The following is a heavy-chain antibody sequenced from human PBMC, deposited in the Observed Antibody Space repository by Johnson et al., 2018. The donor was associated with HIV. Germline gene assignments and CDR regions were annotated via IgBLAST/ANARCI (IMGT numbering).Heavy chain of an antibody. CDR1: GFTVSSNY. J-gene: IGHJ3*02. CDR3: ARGIQPDAFDI. CDR2: IYSGGST. Sequence: VQLVESGGGLIQPGGSLRLSCAASGFTVSSNYMSWVRQAPGKGMEWVSVIYSGGSTYYADSVKGRFTISRDNSKNTLYVQMNSLRAEDTAVYYCARGIQPDAFDIWGQGTMVTVSS. V-gene: IGHV3-53*01. D-gene: IGHD2-2*01.